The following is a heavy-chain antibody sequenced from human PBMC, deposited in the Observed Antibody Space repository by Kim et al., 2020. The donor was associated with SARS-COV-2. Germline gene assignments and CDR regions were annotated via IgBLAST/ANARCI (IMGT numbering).Heavy chain of an antibody. CDR1: GFTLSSYA. CDR2: IYSGGTGK. J-gene: IGHJ3*02. V-gene: IGHV3-23*03. CDR3: ARESRGYTGIRLSFDI. Sequence: GGSLRLSCAASGFTLSSYAMSWVRQAPGMGLEWVSVIYSGGTGKNYADSVKGRFTISRDSAKNTLYLQMNSLTAEDTALYYCARESRGYTGIRLSFDIWGQGTMVTVSS. D-gene: IGHD1-26*01.